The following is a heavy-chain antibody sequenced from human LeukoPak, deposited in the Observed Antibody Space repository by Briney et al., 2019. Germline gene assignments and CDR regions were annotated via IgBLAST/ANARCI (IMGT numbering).Heavy chain of an antibody. CDR1: GGSISSPNW. J-gene: IGHJ6*03. CDR2: IYHSGDT. CDR3: ARYYYYYMDV. Sequence: SETLSLTCAVSGGSISSPNWWSWVRQSPGKGLEWIAEIYHSGDTNYNPSLKSRVTTSLDKSRNQFSLTLTSVTAADTAVYYCARYYYYYMDVWGKGTTVIVSS. V-gene: IGHV4/OR15-8*02.